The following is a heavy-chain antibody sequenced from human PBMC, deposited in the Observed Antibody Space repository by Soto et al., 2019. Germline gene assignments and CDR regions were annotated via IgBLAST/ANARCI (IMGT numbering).Heavy chain of an antibody. CDR2: IYYSGNT. CDR3: ARGKELLYY. Sequence: SETLSLTCTVSGGSISSGDYYWSWIRQPPGKGLEWIGYIYYSGNTYYNPSLQSRVTISADTSRTPSKNQFSLKLSSVTAADTAVYYCARGKELLYYWGQGTLVTVSS. D-gene: IGHD1-26*01. CDR1: GGSISSGDYY. J-gene: IGHJ4*02. V-gene: IGHV4-30-4*02.